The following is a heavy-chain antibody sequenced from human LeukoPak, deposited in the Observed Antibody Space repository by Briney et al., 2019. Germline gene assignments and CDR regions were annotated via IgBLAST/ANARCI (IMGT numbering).Heavy chain of an antibody. CDR2: IYYSGSA. J-gene: IGHJ4*02. D-gene: IGHD4-11*01. CDR3: ARQTTAVDY. V-gene: IGHV4-30-4*01. Sequence: SETLSLTRTLSGGSISSGDYYWSWIRQPPGKGLEWMGYIYYSGSAYYNPSLKSRVTISVDTSKDQFSLKLSSVTAADTAVYYCARQTTAVDYWGQGTLVTVSS. CDR1: GGSISSGDYY.